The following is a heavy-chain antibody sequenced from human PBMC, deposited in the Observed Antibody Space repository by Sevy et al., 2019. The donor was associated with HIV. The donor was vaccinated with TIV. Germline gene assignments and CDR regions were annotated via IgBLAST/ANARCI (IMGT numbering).Heavy chain of an antibody. CDR2: IYSGGDT. Sequence: GGSLRLSCAASGFSVSSSYMSWVCQAPGKGLEWVSVIYSGGDTYYADSVKGRFTISRDKSKNTLYLQMSGLRAEDTAVYYCGRDDYTNYYYYGMDVWGQGTTVTVSS. J-gene: IGHJ6*02. CDR1: GFSVSSSY. D-gene: IGHD4-4*01. V-gene: IGHV3-53*01. CDR3: GRDDYTNYYYYGMDV.